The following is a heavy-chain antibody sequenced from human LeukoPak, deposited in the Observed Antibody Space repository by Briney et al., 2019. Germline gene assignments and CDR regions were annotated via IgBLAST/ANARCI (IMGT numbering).Heavy chain of an antibody. CDR3: ARGPYSSSWYDNYYYYMDV. CDR2: ISSSSTI. V-gene: IGHV3-48*01. CDR1: GFTFSSYS. J-gene: IGHJ6*03. D-gene: IGHD6-13*01. Sequence: GGSLRLSCAASGFTFSSYSMNWVRQTPGKGLEWVSYISSSSTIYYADSVKGRFTISRDNAKNSLYLQMNSLRAEDTAVYYCARGPYSSSWYDNYYYYMDVWGKGTTVTVSS.